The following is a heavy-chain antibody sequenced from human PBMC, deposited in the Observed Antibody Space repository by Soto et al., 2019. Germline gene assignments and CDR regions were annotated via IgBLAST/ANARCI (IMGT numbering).Heavy chain of an antibody. Sequence: GGSLRLSCAASGFTFSSYAMSWVRQAPGKGLEWVSAISGSGGSTYYADSVKGRFTISRDNSKNTLYLQMNSLRAEDTAVYYCAKDGGYSSSLALDYWGQGTLVTVSS. V-gene: IGHV3-23*01. CDR1: GFTFSSYA. D-gene: IGHD6-13*01. CDR3: AKDGGYSSSLALDY. J-gene: IGHJ4*02. CDR2: ISGSGGST.